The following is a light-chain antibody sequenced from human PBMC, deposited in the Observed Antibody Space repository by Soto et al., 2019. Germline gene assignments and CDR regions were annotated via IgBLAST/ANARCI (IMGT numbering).Light chain of an antibody. CDR3: QQYNNWPRAT. V-gene: IGKV3-15*01. CDR1: QSVSYY. J-gene: IGKJ4*01. CDR2: GAS. Sequence: EIVLTQSPGTLSLSPGERATLSCRASQSVSYYLAWYQQKPRHAPRLLIYGASTRATGIPVRFSGSGSGTEFTLTISSLQSEDFAVYYCQQYNNWPRATFGGGTKVDIK.